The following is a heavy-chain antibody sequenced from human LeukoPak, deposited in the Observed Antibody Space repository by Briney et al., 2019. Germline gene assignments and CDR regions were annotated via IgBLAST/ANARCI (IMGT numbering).Heavy chain of an antibody. CDR3: ARDGGTRAVGHDAFDI. J-gene: IGHJ3*02. Sequence: ASVKVSCKASGYTLTSYGISWVRQAPGQGLEWMGWISAYNGNTNYAQKLQGRVTMTTDTSTSTAYMELRSLRSDDTAVYYCARDGGTRAVGHDAFDIWGQGTMVTVSS. V-gene: IGHV1-18*04. D-gene: IGHD6-19*01. CDR1: GYTLTSYG. CDR2: ISAYNGNT.